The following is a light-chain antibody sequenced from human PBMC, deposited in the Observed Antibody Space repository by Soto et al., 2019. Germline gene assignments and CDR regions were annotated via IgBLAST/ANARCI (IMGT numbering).Light chain of an antibody. CDR3: SSYAGSNNFVL. CDR2: DVT. Sequence: SALTQPPSASGSPGQSVTISCTGTSSDVGGYNSVSWYQQHPGKAPKLMIYDVTKRPTGVPDRFSGSKSGNTASLTVSGLQAEDEADYYCSSYAGSNNFVLFGGGTKLTVL. V-gene: IGLV2-8*01. J-gene: IGLJ2*01. CDR1: SSDVGGYNS.